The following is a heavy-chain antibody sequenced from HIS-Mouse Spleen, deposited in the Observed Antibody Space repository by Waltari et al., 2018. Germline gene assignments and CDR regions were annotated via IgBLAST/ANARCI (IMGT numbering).Heavy chain of an antibody. CDR1: GFSPSPSGMS. J-gene: IGHJ4*02. CDR3: ARIAEGYTSGWYAFDY. D-gene: IGHD6-19*01. Sequence: QVTLRESGPALVKPTQTLTLTCTFSGFSPSPSGMSVRGIRQPPGKALEWLARIDWDDDKYYSTSLKTRLTISRDTSKNQVVLTMTNMDPLDTATYYCARIAEGYTSGWYAFDYWGQGTLVTVSS. CDR2: IDWDDDK. V-gene: IGHV2-70*15.